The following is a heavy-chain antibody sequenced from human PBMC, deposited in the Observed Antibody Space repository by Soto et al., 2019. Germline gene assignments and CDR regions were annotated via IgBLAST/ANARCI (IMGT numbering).Heavy chain of an antibody. J-gene: IGHJ6*02. CDR1: GFTFSSYG. D-gene: IGHD6-13*01. Sequence: QVQLVESGGGVVQPGRSLRLSCAVSGFTFSSYGMHWVRQAPGKGLEWVAVIWYDGSNKYYADSVKGRFTISRDNSNNTLYLQMNSLRAEDTTVYYCARDREYSSSDEGVYYYYGMDVWGQGTTVTVSS. CDR2: IWYDGSNK. CDR3: ARDREYSSSDEGVYYYYGMDV. V-gene: IGHV3-33*01.